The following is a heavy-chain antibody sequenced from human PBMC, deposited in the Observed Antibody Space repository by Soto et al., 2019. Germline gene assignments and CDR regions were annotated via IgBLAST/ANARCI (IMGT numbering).Heavy chain of an antibody. CDR1: GFTFSGYA. CDR2: ISYDGSDK. J-gene: IGHJ4*02. Sequence: QVQLVESGGGVVQPGRSLRLSCAASGFTFSGYAMHWVRQAPGKGLEWVALISYDGSDKYHADSVRGRFTISRDNSKNTLYLQMHSLRAEDTAVYYCAKEGYCSSTSCYPKTFHSWGQGTLVTVSS. D-gene: IGHD2-2*01. V-gene: IGHV3-30*18. CDR3: AKEGYCSSTSCYPKTFHS.